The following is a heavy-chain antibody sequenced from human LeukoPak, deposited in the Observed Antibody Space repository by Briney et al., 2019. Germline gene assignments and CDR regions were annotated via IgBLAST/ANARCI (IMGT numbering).Heavy chain of an antibody. V-gene: IGHV4-61*08. D-gene: IGHD4-17*01. J-gene: IGHJ6*02. CDR2: IYYSGST. CDR1: GGSISSGGYY. Sequence: SQTLSLTCTVSGGSISSGGYYWSWIRQHPGKGLEWLGYIYYSGSTNYNPSLKSRVTISVDTSKNQFSLKLSSVTAADTAVYYCARDSWDGDYYYYYGMDVWGQGTTVTVSS. CDR3: ARDSWDGDYYYYYGMDV.